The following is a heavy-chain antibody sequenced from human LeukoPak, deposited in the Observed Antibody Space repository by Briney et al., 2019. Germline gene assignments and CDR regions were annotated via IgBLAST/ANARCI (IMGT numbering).Heavy chain of an antibody. CDR2: ISGGGEST. CDR3: AKGKYSSGGVPDY. D-gene: IGHD6-19*01. CDR1: EFAFSSHA. Sequence: GGSLRLSCVASEFAFSSHAMNWVRQAPGKGLEWVSSISGGGESTYYADSVKGRFTVSRDNSKNTLYLQINSLRGEDTAVYYCAKGKYSSGGVPDYWGQGTLVTVSS. J-gene: IGHJ4*02. V-gene: IGHV3-23*01.